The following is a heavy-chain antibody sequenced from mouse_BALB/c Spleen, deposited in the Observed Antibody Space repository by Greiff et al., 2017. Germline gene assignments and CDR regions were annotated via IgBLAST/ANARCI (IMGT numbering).Heavy chain of an antibody. Sequence: VQLQQSGAELVKPGASVKLSCTASGFNIKDTYMHWVKQRPEQGLEWIGRIDPANGNTKYDPKFQGKATITADTSSNTAYLQLSSLTSEDTAVYYCAKLTGTFDWYFDVWGAGTTVTVSS. CDR3: AKLTGTFDWYFDV. CDR1: GFNIKDTY. V-gene: IGHV14-3*02. CDR2: IDPANGNT. J-gene: IGHJ1*01. D-gene: IGHD4-1*01.